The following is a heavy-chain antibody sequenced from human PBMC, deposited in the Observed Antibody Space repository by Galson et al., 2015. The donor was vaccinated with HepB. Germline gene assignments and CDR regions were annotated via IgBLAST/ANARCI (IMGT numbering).Heavy chain of an antibody. V-gene: IGHV1-46*01. CDR3: ATIRVGYCITTSCKADDFDI. Sequence: SVKVSCKASGYTFTSNYIHWVRQAPGQGLEWMGIINPSGGRTTYAQKFQDRVTMTRDTSTSTVYMELSSLRSEDTAVYYCATIRVGYCITTSCKADDFDIWGQGTMVTVAS. CDR2: INPSGGRT. J-gene: IGHJ3*02. D-gene: IGHD2-2*01. CDR1: GYTFTSNY.